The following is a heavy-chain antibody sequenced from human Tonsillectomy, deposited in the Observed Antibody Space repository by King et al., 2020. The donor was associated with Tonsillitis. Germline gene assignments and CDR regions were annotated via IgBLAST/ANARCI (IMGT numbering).Heavy chain of an antibody. V-gene: IGHV4-59*01. CDR3: ARGFYDSSGYSAPFDY. D-gene: IGHD3-22*01. CDR2: IHHSGST. Sequence: VQLQESGPGLVKSSETLSLTCTVSGDSISSDYWNWIRQPPGERLEWIGYIHHSGSTNYNPSLKSRVTISVDTSKNQFSLRLSSVTAADTAVYHCARGFYDSSGYSAPFDYWGQGTLVTVSS. CDR1: GDSISSDY. J-gene: IGHJ4*02.